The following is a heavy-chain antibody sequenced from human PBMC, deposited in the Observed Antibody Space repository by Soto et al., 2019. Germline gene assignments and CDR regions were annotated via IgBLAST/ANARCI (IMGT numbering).Heavy chain of an antibody. D-gene: IGHD6-25*01. Sequence: ASVKVARKSSGSTFTAYYIHWVRQAPGQEFEWMGWIRPNGGSTDFAREFQGRFTMTWDTSISTAYMDLSSLRSDDTAVYYCARGSVASAAAPTGMDFWCQATSVT. J-gene: IGHJ6*02. V-gene: IGHV1-2*02. CDR3: ARGSVASAAAPTGMDF. CDR1: GSTFTAYY. CDR2: IRPNGGST.